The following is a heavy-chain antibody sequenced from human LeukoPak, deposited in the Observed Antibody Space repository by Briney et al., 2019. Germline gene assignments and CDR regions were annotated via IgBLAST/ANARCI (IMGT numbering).Heavy chain of an antibody. V-gene: IGHV3-7*01. CDR1: GFTFSSYW. D-gene: IGHD3-10*01. CDR2: IKQDGSEK. J-gene: IGHJ4*02. CDR3: GGGLVRGPKDY. Sequence: GGSLRLSCAASGFTFSSYWMSWVGQAPGKGLEGVANIKQDGSEKFYVDSVKGRFTISRDNAKNSLYLQMNSLRAEDTAVYYCGGGLVRGPKDYWGQGTLVTVSS.